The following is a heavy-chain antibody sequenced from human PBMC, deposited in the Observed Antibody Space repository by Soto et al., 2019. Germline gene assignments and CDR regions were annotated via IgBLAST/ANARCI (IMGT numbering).Heavy chain of an antibody. D-gene: IGHD1-1*01. V-gene: IGHV4-59*08. CDR1: GGPIRSYC. Sequence: QVQLQESGPTLVKPSETLSLTCTVTGGPIRSYCWTWIRQPPGEGVEWIGCICNSGTTNYNPSLKTRVAISIATLNNRFALLLSSVSVADTAFYLCSCGGSIVVAKRRLMSVWVKGTTVSVTS. CDR2: ICNSGTT. J-gene: IGHJ6*04. CDR3: SCGGSIVVAKRRLMSV.